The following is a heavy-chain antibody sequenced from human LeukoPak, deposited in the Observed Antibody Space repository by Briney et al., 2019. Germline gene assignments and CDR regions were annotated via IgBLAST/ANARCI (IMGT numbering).Heavy chain of an antibody. V-gene: IGHV6-1*01. J-gene: IGHJ4*02. D-gene: IGHD1-14*01. CDR2: TYYGSKWSN. CDR3: TRGRNSAFDY. Sequence: SQTLSLTCVISGDSVSSNGVAWNWVRQSPSRGLEWLGRTYYGSKWSNDYALSVKSRTTINPDTSKNQFSLQLNSVTPEDTAVYYCTRGRNSAFDYWGQGTLVTVSS. CDR1: GDSVSSNGVA.